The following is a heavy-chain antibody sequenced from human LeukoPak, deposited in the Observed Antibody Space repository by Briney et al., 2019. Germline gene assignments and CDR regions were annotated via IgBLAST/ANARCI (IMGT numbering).Heavy chain of an antibody. CDR3: AREEQQLVRGYYYYYMDV. Sequence: PSETLSLTCTVSGGSISSHYWSWIRQPPGKGLEWIGYIYYSGSTNYNPSLKSRVTISVETSKNQFSLKLSSVTAADTAVYYCAREEQQLVRGYYYYYMDVWGKGTTVTVSS. CDR2: IYYSGST. D-gene: IGHD6-13*01. V-gene: IGHV4-59*11. CDR1: GGSISSHY. J-gene: IGHJ6*03.